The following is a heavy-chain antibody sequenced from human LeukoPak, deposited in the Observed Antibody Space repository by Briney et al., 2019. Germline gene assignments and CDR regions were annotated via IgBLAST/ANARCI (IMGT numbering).Heavy chain of an antibody. V-gene: IGHV3-23*01. CDR1: GFTFSSYA. J-gene: IGHJ4*02. D-gene: IGHD3-22*01. Sequence: GGSLRLSCAASGFTFSSYAISWVRQAPGKGLEWVSAISGSGGSTYYADSVKGRFTISRDNSKNTLYLQMNSLRAEDTAVYYCASPSGYYSLFGYWGQGTLVTVSS. CDR2: ISGSGGST. CDR3: ASPSGYYSLFGY.